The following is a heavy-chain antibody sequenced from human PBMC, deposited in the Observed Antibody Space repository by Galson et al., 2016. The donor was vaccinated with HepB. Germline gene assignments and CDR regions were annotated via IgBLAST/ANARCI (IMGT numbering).Heavy chain of an antibody. D-gene: IGHD1-26*01. V-gene: IGHV2-5*02. J-gene: IGHJ4*02. CDR2: IYWDDDR. CDR1: GQSLQDSKVG. Sequence: PALVKPTQTLTLTCTVSGQSLQDSKVGVGWIRQPPGKAPEWLGIIYWDDDRRYSSSLKNRISLAQDMSKNEVVLTLANVEPGDTGTYYCARRLDSSGGPCFDYWGQGILVTVAS. CDR3: ARRLDSSGGPCFDY.